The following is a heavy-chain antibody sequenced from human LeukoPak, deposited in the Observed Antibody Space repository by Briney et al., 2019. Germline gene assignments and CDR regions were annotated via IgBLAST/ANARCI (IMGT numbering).Heavy chain of an antibody. CDR2: ISSSSSTI. CDR1: GFTFSSYS. CDR3: ARQIVVIDY. J-gene: IGHJ4*02. D-gene: IGHD3-22*01. Sequence: GGSLRLSCAASGFTFSSYSMNWVRQAPGKGLEWGSYISSSSSTIYYADSVKGRFTISRDNAKNSLYLQMNSLRAEDRAVYYCARQIVVIDYWGQGTLVTVSS. V-gene: IGHV3-48*04.